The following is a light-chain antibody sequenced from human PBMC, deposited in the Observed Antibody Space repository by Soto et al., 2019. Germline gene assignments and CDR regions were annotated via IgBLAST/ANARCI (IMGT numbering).Light chain of an antibody. CDR2: GAS. CDR1: QSVSSN. CDR3: QQYNSWPRT. J-gene: IGKJ1*01. Sequence: IVLTQSPATLSVSPGKRATLSCRASQSVSSNLAWYQQKPGQAPRLVINGASTRATGVPARFSGSGSGTEFPLTISSLQSEDFAVYYCQQYNSWPRTFGQGTKVEIK. V-gene: IGKV3-15*01.